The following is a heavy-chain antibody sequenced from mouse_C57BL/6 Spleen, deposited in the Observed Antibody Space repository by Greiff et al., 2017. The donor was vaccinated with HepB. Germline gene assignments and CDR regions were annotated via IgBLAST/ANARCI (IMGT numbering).Heavy chain of an antibody. CDR1: GFTFSSYT. Sequence: DVMLVESGGGLVKPGGSLKLSCAASGFTFSSYTMSWVRQTPEKRLEWVATISGGGGNTYYPDSVKGRFTISRDNAKNTLYLQMSSLRSEDTALYYCARGTGTGAYWGQGTLVTVSA. CDR3: ARGTGTGAY. D-gene: IGHD4-1*01. V-gene: IGHV5-9*01. J-gene: IGHJ3*01. CDR2: ISGGGGNT.